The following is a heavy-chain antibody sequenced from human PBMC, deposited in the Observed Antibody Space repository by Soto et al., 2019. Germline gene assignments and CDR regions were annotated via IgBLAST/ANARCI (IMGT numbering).Heavy chain of an antibody. CDR2: INPSGGST. J-gene: IGHJ4*02. CDR3: ARDQKTYSGSYLFMDY. V-gene: IGHV1-46*03. D-gene: IGHD1-26*01. Sequence: ASGKVSCKASGYTFTSYDMHWVRQAPGQGLEWMGIINPSGGSTSYAQKFQGRVTMTRDTSTSTVYMELSSLRAEDTAVYYCARDQKTYSGSYLFMDYWGQGTLVTVSS. CDR1: GYTFTSYD.